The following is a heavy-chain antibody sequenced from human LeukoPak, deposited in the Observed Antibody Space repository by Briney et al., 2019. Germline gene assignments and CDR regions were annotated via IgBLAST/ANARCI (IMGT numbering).Heavy chain of an antibody. D-gene: IGHD1-26*01. CDR1: GFTVSRTW. CDR2: INEDASTR. Sequence: GGSLRLSCAASGFTVSRTWMAWVRQAPGKGLEWVANINEDASTRQYLGSVKGRFTMSRDNAKNSVALQMNNLRVEDTAVYYCARDQSGSLDYWGQGTLVTVSS. CDR3: ARDQSGSLDY. V-gene: IGHV3-7*01. J-gene: IGHJ4*02.